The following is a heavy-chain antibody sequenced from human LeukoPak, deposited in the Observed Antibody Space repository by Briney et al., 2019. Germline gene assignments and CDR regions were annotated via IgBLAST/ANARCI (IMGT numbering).Heavy chain of an antibody. Sequence: GASVKVSCKASGYTFTDYYIHRVRQAPGQGLEWMGWINPNSGSTNYAQNLQGRVSMTRDTSISTAHMELSRLRSDDTAVYYCARDYVDNFDSYGYIALAQWGQGTLVIVSS. CDR2: INPNSGST. D-gene: IGHD3-22*01. CDR3: ARDYVDNFDSYGYIALAQ. J-gene: IGHJ4*02. CDR1: GYTFTDYY. V-gene: IGHV1-2*02.